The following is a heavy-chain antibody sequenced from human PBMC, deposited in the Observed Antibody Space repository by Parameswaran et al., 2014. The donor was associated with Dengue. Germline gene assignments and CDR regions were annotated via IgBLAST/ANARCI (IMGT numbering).Heavy chain of an antibody. D-gene: IGHD3-22*01. CDR2: IYYSGST. V-gene: IGHV4-39*07. J-gene: IGHJ4*02. CDR3: AREEGHYYDSSGYYFRIGHFDY. Sequence: PGKGLEWIGSIYYSGSTYYNPSLKSRVTISVDTSKNQFSLKLSSVTAADTAVYYCAREEGHYYDSSGYYFRIGHFDYWGQGTLVTVSS.